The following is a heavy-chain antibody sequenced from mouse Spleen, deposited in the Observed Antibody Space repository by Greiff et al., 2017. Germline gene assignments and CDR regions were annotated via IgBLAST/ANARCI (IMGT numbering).Heavy chain of an antibody. V-gene: IGHV1-42*01. Sequence: DVQLQESGPELVKPGASVKISCKASGYSFTGYYMNWVKQSPEKSLEWIGEINPSTGGTTYNQKFKAKATLTVDKSSSTAYMQLKSLTSEDSAVYYCATHYYDGSSFAYWGQGTLVTVSA. CDR1: GYSFTGYY. CDR2: INPSTGGT. D-gene: IGHD1-1*01. CDR3: ATHYYDGSSFAY. J-gene: IGHJ3*01.